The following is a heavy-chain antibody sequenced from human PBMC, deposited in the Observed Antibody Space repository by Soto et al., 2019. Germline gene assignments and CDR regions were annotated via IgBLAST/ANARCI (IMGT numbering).Heavy chain of an antibody. CDR1: GGSISSGDYY. CDR2: ILYSGTT. CDR3: ARNGALDY. V-gene: IGHV4-30-4*01. Sequence: QVQLQESGPGLVKPSQTLSLTCTVSGGSISSGDYYWSWLRQPPGKGLEWIGYILYSGTTNYNPPLESRLTISVDTSKNQFSLKLTSVTAADTAVYYCARNGALDYWGRGTLVTVSS. J-gene: IGHJ4*02. D-gene: IGHD2-8*01.